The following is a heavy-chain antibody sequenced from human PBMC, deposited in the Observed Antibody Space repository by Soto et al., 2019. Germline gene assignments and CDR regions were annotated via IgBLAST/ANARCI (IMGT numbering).Heavy chain of an antibody. V-gene: IGHV1-18*01. J-gene: IGHJ4*02. CDR2: ISAYNGNT. Sequence: QVQLVQSGAEVKKPGASVKVSCKASGYTFTSYGISWVRQAPGQGLEWMGLISAYNGNTKYAQKLQGRATMTNYKSTSRDYREIRIIRSDVTAVYYCALVYIVAGDFHYCGQATLVTVSS. CDR3: ALVYIVAGDFHY. CDR1: GYTFTSYG. D-gene: IGHD5-12*01.